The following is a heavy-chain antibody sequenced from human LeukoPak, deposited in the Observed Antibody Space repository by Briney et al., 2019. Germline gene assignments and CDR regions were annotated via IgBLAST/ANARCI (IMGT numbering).Heavy chain of an antibody. V-gene: IGHV4-34*01. D-gene: IGHD3-22*01. CDR1: GGSFSGYY. J-gene: IGHJ3*02. Sequence: SETLSLTCAVYGGSFSGYYWSWIRQPPGKGLEWIGEINHSGSTNYNPSLKSRVTISVDTSKNQFPLKLSSVTAADTAVYYCARGYYDSPGAFDIWGQGTMVTVSS. CDR3: ARGYYDSPGAFDI. CDR2: INHSGST.